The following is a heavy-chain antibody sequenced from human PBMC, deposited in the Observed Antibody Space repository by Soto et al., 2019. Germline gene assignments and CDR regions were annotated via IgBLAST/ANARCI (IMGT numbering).Heavy chain of an antibody. Sequence: GASVKVSCKASGGTFSSYTISWVRQAPRQGLEWMGRIIPILGIANYAQKFQGRVTITADKSTSTAYMELSSLGADDSAMYYCAREFKGDPVIVAAARGSYFDSWGQGTLVTVSS. CDR2: IIPILGIA. V-gene: IGHV1-69*04. D-gene: IGHD2-15*01. CDR3: AREFKGDPVIVAAARGSYFDS. CDR1: GGTFSSYT. J-gene: IGHJ4*02.